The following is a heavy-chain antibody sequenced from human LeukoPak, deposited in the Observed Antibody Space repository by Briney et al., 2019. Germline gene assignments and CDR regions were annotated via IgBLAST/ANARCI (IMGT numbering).Heavy chain of an antibody. CDR1: GFTLSDYY. CDR3: ARVITGQGDPGSFDL. CDR2: VSTSGKTK. J-gene: IGHJ2*01. D-gene: IGHD2-21*02. V-gene: IGHV3-11*01. Sequence: PGGSLRLSCAASGFTLSDYYMSWIRQAPGKGLEWISYVSTSGKTKHSKSGRFTISWDTSKTSLSLHMNSLRGEDTAIYYCARVITGQGDPGSFDLWGRGVLVTVSS.